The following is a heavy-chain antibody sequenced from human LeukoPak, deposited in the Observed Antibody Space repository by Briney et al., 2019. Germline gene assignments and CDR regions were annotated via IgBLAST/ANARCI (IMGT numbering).Heavy chain of an antibody. CDR3: ARDLIHQLPSYYYYYGMDV. CDR2: ISAYNGNT. V-gene: IGHV1-18*01. D-gene: IGHD2-2*01. CDR1: GYTFTSYG. J-gene: IGHJ6*02. Sequence: GASVKVSCKASGYTFTSYGISWVRQAPGQGLEWMGWISAYNGNTNYAQKLQGRVTMTTDTSTSTAYMELRSLRSDDTAVYYCARDLIHQLPSYYYYYGMDVWGQGTTVTVSS.